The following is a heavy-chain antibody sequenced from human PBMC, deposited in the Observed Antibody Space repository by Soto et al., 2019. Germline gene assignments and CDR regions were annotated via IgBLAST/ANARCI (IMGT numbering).Heavy chain of an antibody. J-gene: IGHJ4*02. Sequence: QVQLVQSGAEVKNPGASVKVSCKASGYTFTTYYMHWLRQARGQGLEWMGIITLIDGSTRYDQKFQDRLNMTMDTSTSTVYIALSSLRSEDTAVKSSARAVSTKTAPIDYWGKGTLVTVSS. D-gene: IGHD4-17*01. CDR3: ARAVSTKTAPIDY. V-gene: IGHV1-46*01. CDR2: ITLIDGST. CDR1: GYTFTTYY.